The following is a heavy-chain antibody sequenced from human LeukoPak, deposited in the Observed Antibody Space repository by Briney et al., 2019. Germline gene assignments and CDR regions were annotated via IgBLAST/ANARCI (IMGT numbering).Heavy chain of an antibody. CDR3: AKNSSGSAFYV. CDR1: GYSISSSDY. J-gene: IGHJ3*01. V-gene: IGHV4-38-2*01. CDR2: IYYSGST. Sequence: NPSETLSLTCSVSGYSISSSDYWGWIRQPPGKGLEWIASIYYSGSTHYNPSLKSRVTISVDTSKRQFSLNVNSVTAADTAIYYCAKNSSGSAFYVWGQGTMVTVSS. D-gene: IGHD6-19*01.